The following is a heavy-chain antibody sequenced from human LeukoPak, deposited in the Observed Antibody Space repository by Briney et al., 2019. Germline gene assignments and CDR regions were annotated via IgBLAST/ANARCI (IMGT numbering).Heavy chain of an antibody. Sequence: SETLSLTCTVSGGSISSYYWSWIRQPPGKGLEWIGYIYYSGSTNYNPSLKSRVTISVDTSKNQFSLKLSSVTAADTAVYYCARAPSNSSPYYYGMDVWGQGTTVIVSS. CDR1: GGSISSYY. V-gene: IGHV4-59*01. CDR3: ARAPSNSSPYYYGMDV. CDR2: IYYSGST. J-gene: IGHJ6*02. D-gene: IGHD4-4*01.